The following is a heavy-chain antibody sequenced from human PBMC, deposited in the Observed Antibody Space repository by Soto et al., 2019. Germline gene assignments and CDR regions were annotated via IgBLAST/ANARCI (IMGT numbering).Heavy chain of an antibody. D-gene: IGHD2-2*01. Sequence: QVQLQESGPGLVKPSGTLSLTCAVSSGSISSSNWWSWVRQPPGKGLEWIGGIYHRGSTNYNPSLKSRVTISVDKSKNQFSLKLSSVTAADTAVYYCARSCSSTSCYRDYYYYMDVWGKGTTVTVSS. CDR2: IYHRGST. J-gene: IGHJ6*03. CDR1: SGSISSSNW. V-gene: IGHV4-4*02. CDR3: ARSCSSTSCYRDYYYYMDV.